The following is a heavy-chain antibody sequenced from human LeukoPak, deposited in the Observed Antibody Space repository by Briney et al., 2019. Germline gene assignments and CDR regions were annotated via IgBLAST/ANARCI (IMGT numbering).Heavy chain of an antibody. V-gene: IGHV4-34*01. CDR2: INHSGST. Sequence: PSETLSLTCAVYGGSFSGYYWSWLRQPPGKGLEWIGEINHSGSTNYNPSLKSRVTISVDTSKNQFSLKLSSVTAADTAVYYCARGNYDFWSGYYPPNWFDPWGQGTLVTVSS. J-gene: IGHJ5*02. CDR1: GGSFSGYY. D-gene: IGHD3-3*01. CDR3: ARGNYDFWSGYYPPNWFDP.